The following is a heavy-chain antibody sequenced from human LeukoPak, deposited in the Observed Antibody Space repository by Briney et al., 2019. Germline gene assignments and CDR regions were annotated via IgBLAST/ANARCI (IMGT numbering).Heavy chain of an antibody. Sequence: SGGSLRLSCAVSGFTFSNHAMSWVRQAPGKGLEWVSLISDRVSEFAGNTYYADSVKGRFTISRDDSKNMMYLQMNSLTAEDTAVYYCAKTQGGSHSYFDYWGRGTLVTVSS. J-gene: IGHJ4*02. V-gene: IGHV3-23*01. D-gene: IGHD1-26*01. CDR1: GFTFSNHA. CDR2: ISDRVSEFAGNT. CDR3: AKTQGGSHSYFDY.